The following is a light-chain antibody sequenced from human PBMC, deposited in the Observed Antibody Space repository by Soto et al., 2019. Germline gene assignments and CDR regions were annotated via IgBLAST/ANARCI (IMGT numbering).Light chain of an antibody. CDR2: DAS. J-gene: IGKJ5*01. CDR3: QQRSNWPPIT. Sequence: DIVLTQSPVTLSLYPGERATLSCRASQSVSGYLVWYQQKPGQAPRLLIYDASTRAAGIPARFSGSGSGTDFTLTISSLEPEDFAVYYCQQRSNWPPITFGQGTRLEI. V-gene: IGKV3-11*01. CDR1: QSVSGY.